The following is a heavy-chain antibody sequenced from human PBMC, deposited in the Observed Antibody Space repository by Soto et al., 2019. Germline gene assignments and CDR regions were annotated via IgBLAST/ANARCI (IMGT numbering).Heavy chain of an antibody. CDR1: GHTFTSYG. D-gene: IGHD3-10*01. CDR3: ARGTGLLWFGEIQFYYGMDV. J-gene: IGHJ6*02. V-gene: IGHV1-18*04. CDR2: ISAYNGNT. Sequence: ASVKVSCKASGHTFTSYGISRVPQAPGQGLDWMGWISAYNGNTNYAQKPQGRVTMTTDTSTSTAYMELRSLRSDDTAVYYCARGTGLLWFGEIQFYYGMDVWGQGTTVTVSS.